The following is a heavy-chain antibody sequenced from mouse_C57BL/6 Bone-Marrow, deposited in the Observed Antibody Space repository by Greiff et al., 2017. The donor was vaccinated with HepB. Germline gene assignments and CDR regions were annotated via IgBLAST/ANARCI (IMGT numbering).Heavy chain of an antibody. CDR1: GYTFTSYG. V-gene: IGHV1-81*01. CDR3: ARRKMVTTPYCYAMDY. D-gene: IGHD2-2*01. J-gene: IGHJ4*01. Sequence: QVQLKESGAELARPGASVKLSCKASGYTFTSYGISWVKQRTGQGLEWIGEIYPRSGNTYYNEKFKGKATLTADKSSSTAYMELRSLTSEDSAVYFCARRKMVTTPYCYAMDYWGQGTSVTVSS. CDR2: IYPRSGNT.